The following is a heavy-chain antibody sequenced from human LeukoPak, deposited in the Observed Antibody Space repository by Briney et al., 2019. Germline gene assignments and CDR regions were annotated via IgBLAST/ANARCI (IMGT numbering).Heavy chain of an antibody. D-gene: IGHD3-22*01. Sequence: GGSLRLSCAASGFTFSSYWMSWVRQAPGKGLEWVASIKQDGSEKYYVDSVKGRFTISRDNAKNSLYLQMNSLRAEDTAVYYCARANDYYDSSGYYFKYYFDYWGQGTLVTVPS. CDR2: IKQDGSEK. J-gene: IGHJ4*02. CDR3: ARANDYYDSSGYYFKYYFDY. CDR1: GFTFSSYW. V-gene: IGHV3-7*01.